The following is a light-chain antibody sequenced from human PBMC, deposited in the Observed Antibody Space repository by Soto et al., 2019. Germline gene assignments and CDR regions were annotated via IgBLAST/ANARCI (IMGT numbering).Light chain of an antibody. J-gene: IGLJ2*01. CDR1: KLWDKY. CDR3: QAWDSSNVV. V-gene: IGLV3-1*01. CDR2: QDS. Sequence: SYELTQPPSVSVSPGQPASITCSGDKLWDKYACWYQQKPGQSPVLVIYQDSKRPSEIPERFSGSDSGNTATLTISETQAMDEADYYCQAWDSSNVVFGGGTKLTVL.